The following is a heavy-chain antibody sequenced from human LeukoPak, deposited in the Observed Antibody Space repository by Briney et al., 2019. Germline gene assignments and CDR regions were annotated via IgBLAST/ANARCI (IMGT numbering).Heavy chain of an antibody. J-gene: IGHJ4*02. CDR3: AGDGIAAAAYYFDY. CDR1: GFTFSSYS. D-gene: IGHD6-13*01. Sequence: PGGSLRLSCAASGFTFSSYSMNWVRQAPGKGLEWVSSISSSSSYIYYADSVKGRFTISRDNAKNSLYLQMNSLRAEDTAVYYCAGDGIAAAAYYFDYWGQGTLVTVSS. CDR2: ISSSSSYI. V-gene: IGHV3-21*01.